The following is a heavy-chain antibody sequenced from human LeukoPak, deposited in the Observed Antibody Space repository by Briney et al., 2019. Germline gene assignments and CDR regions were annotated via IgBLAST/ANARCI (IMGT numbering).Heavy chain of an antibody. CDR3: AKSRFDSSGYLDY. Sequence: GGSLRLSCAASGFTFSSYAMHWVRQAPGKGLEWGAVISYDGSNKYYADSVKGRFTISRDNSKNTLYLQMNSLRAEDSAVYYCAKSRFDSSGYLDYWGQGTLLTVSS. J-gene: IGHJ4*01. D-gene: IGHD3-22*01. CDR1: GFTFSSYA. V-gene: IGHV3-30*04. CDR2: ISYDGSNK.